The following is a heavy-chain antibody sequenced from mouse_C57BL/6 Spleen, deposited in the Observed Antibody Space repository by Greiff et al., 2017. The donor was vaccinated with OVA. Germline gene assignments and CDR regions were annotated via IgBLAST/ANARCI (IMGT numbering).Heavy chain of an antibody. Sequence: QVQLKQPGAELVRPGSSVKLSCKASGYTFTSYWMHWVKQRPIQGLEWIGNIDPSDSETHYNQKFKDKATLTVDKSSSTAYMQLSSLTSEDSAVYYCARYDYDGAYWGQGTLVTVSA. CDR3: ARYDYDGAY. J-gene: IGHJ3*01. CDR2: IDPSDSET. D-gene: IGHD2-4*01. CDR1: GYTFTSYW. V-gene: IGHV1-52*01.